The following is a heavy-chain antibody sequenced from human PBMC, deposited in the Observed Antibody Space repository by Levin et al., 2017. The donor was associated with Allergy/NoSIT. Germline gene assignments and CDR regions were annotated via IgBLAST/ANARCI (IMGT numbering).Heavy chain of an antibody. J-gene: IGHJ3*02. CDR3: ASDGSYDTLDI. V-gene: IGHV3-21*01. Sequence: GGSLRLSCAASGFTFSGYTLNWVRQVPGKGLEWVSSISSSSTYIYYADSLKGRFTISRDDATNSLSLQMNSLRVEDTAVDYCASDGSYDTLDIWGEGAMVTVSS. D-gene: IGHD3-9*01. CDR1: GFTFSGYT. CDR2: ISSSSTYI.